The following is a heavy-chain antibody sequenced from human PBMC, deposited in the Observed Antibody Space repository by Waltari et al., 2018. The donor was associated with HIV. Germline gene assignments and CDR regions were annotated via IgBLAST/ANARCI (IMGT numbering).Heavy chain of an antibody. CDR3: ARGKKQWPDY. CDR1: GYTFTNHS. CDR2: INTKTGIP. J-gene: IGHJ4*02. Sequence: QVHLVQSGSELKKPGASVKVSCKTSGYTFTNHSVNWVRQAPGQGLEWMGWINTKTGIPTYDKDFTGRFVFSLDTSVTTAYLQINNLKPEDTSLYFCARGKKQWPDYWGQGTLVTVSS. V-gene: IGHV7-4-1*02. D-gene: IGHD6-19*01.